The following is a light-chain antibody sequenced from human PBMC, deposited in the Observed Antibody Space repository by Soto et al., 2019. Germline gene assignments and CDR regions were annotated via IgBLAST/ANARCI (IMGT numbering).Light chain of an antibody. CDR3: QQRRT. Sequence: EIVMTQSPATLSVSPGERATLSCRASQSVSSNLAWYQQKPGQAPRLLIYGASTRATGIPARFSGSGSGTEFTLTISSLQSEDFAVYDCQQRRTFGQGTKVEIK. V-gene: IGKV3-15*01. CDR2: GAS. J-gene: IGKJ1*01. CDR1: QSVSSN.